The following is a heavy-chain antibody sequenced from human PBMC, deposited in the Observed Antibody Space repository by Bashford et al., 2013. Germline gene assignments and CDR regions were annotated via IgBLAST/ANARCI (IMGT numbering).Heavy chain of an antibody. Sequence: SSETLSLTCTVSGGSISSGGYYWSWIRQHPGKGLEWIGYIYYSGSTYYNPSLKSRVTISVDTSKNQFSLKLSSVTAADTAVYYCARGVRSGMTTVTNDAFDIWGQGTMVTVSS. CDR3: ARGVRSGMTTVTNDAFDI. J-gene: IGHJ3*02. CDR2: IYYSGST. D-gene: IGHD4-17*01. V-gene: IGHV4-31*03. CDR1: GGSISSGGYY.